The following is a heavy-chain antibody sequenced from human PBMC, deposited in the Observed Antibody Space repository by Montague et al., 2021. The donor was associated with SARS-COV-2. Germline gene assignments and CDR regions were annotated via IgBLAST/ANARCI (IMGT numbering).Heavy chain of an antibody. V-gene: IGHV3-21*01. Sequence: RLSCSASGFTFSKYRMNWVRQAPGKGLEWVSSISTSSLYIYYAASVKGRFTISRANAKNSLFLQMDSLRAEDTAVYYCARALSASYSVGGDSFDIWGQGTMVTVSS. J-gene: IGHJ3*02. D-gene: IGHD5/OR15-5a*01. CDR2: ISTSSLYI. CDR1: GFTFSKYR. CDR3: ARALSASYSVGGDSFDI.